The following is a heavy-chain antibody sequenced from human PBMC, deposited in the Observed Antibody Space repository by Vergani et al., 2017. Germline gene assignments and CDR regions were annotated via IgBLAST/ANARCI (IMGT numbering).Heavy chain of an antibody. D-gene: IGHD3-10*01. V-gene: IGHV3-66*02. J-gene: IGHJ5*02. CDR2: IYSGDET. Sequence: VQLVESGGGLVKPGGSLRLSCAASGFAFSDYYMTWVRQAPGKGLEWVSHIYSGDETYYTDSVKGRVTISRDTSKNTLHLQMNNLSIEDTAVYYCARENYYCSGTYVDPWGQGTLVTGSS. CDR1: GFAFSDYY. CDR3: ARENYYCSGTYVDP.